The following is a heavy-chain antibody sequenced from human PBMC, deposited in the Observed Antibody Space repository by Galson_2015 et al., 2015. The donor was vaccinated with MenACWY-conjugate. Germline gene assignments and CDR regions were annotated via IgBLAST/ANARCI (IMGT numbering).Heavy chain of an antibody. CDR2: ISGSGGST. CDR3: AKDWAQGYDSRYNWFDP. CDR1: GFTFSSYA. Sequence: SLRLSCAASGFTFSSYAMSWVRQAPGKGLEWVSAISGSGGSTYYADSVKGRFTISRDNSKNTLYLQMNSLRAEDTAVYYCAKDWAQGYDSRYNWFDPWGQGTLVTVSS. V-gene: IGHV3-23*01. D-gene: IGHD5-12*01. J-gene: IGHJ5*02.